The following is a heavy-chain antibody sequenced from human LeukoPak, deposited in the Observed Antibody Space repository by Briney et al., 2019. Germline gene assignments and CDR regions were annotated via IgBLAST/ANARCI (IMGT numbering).Heavy chain of an antibody. J-gene: IGHJ4*02. CDR2: AFSDGRT. V-gene: IGHV3-53*01. Sequence: GGSLRLSCPASGITVSTNYMSWVRQAPGKGLEWVSIAFSDGRTFYADSVKGRFTISRDSSKNTVFLQMNSLGAEDTAVYYCARGDFDYWGQGTLVTVSS. CDR3: ARGDFDY. CDR1: GITVSTNY.